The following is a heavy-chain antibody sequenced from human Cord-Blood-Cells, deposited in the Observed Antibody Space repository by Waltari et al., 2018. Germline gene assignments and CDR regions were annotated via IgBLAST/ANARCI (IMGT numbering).Heavy chain of an antibody. CDR2: IIPIFGTA. CDR1: GGTFSSYA. V-gene: IGHV1-69*01. J-gene: IGHJ4*02. CDR3: ARSGPYSSSYYFDY. D-gene: IGHD6-6*01. Sequence: QVQLVQSGAAVKKPGSSLKVSCKASGGTFSSYALRWVRKAPGQGLEGMGGIIPIFGTANYEQKFQGRVTITADESPSTAYMELSSLRSEDTAVYYCARSGPYSSSYYFDYWGQGTLVTVSS.